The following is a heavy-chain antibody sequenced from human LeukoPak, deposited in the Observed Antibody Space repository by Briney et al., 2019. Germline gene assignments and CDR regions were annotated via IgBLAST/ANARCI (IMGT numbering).Heavy chain of an antibody. CDR2: INNDGSST. CDR1: GFPFSPYW. D-gene: IGHD6-13*01. J-gene: IGHJ4*02. CDR3: ARDYNSSPDY. Sequence: GGSLRLSCAASGFPFSPYWMHWVRQAQGKGLVWDSRINNDGSSTMYADSVKGRFTISRDNARNTLYLQMNSLRDDDTAVYYCARDYNSSPDYWGQGTLVTVSS. V-gene: IGHV3-74*03.